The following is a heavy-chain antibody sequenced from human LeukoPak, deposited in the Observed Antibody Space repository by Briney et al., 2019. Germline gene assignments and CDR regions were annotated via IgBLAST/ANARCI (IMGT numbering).Heavy chain of an antibody. CDR1: GGSISSNSYY. J-gene: IGHJ3*02. CDR2: IYYSGST. V-gene: IGHV4-39*01. CDR3: ARPPSGKLDAFDI. Sequence: PSETLSLTCTVSGGSISSNSYYWGWIRQPPGKGLEWIGSIYYSGSTYYNPSLKSRVTISVDTSKNQFSLKLSSVTAAATAVYYCARPPSGKLDAFDIWGQGTMVTVSS.